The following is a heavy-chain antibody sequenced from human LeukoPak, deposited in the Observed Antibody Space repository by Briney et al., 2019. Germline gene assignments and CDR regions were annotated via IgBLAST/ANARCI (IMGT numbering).Heavy chain of an antibody. Sequence: PSETLSLTCTVSGGSISSYYWSWIRQPPGKGLEWIGYIYYSGSTNYNPSLKSRVTISVDTSKNQFSLKLSSVTAADTAVYYCARVIWEDYDILTGYYLFDYWGQGTLVTVSS. CDR3: ARVIWEDYDILTGYYLFDY. CDR1: GGSISSYY. D-gene: IGHD3-9*01. V-gene: IGHV4-59*01. J-gene: IGHJ4*02. CDR2: IYYSGST.